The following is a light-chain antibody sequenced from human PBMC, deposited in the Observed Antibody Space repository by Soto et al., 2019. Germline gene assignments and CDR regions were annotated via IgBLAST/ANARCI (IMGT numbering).Light chain of an antibody. CDR2: AAS. Sequence: DIQMTQSPSSLSASAGDRVIITCRASQGISNYLGWYQQKPGKVPKLLMYAASTLQSGVPSRFSGSGSGTDFTLTISSLQPEDVATYYCQKYDTVPATFGPGTKVDIK. CDR3: QKYDTVPAT. J-gene: IGKJ3*01. V-gene: IGKV1-27*01. CDR1: QGISNY.